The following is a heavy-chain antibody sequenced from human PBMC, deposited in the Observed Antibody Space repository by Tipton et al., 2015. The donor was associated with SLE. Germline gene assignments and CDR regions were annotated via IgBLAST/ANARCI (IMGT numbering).Heavy chain of an antibody. D-gene: IGHD3-22*01. Sequence: TLSLTCTVSGASISSYYWSWIRQPPGKGLEWIGYVYDIEFTNYNPSLKSRVTISLDTSKNQFSLKLSSVTAADTAVYYCARGGTYHDSSGNIDYWGQGTLVNASS. J-gene: IGHJ4*02. V-gene: IGHV4-59*01. CDR1: GASISSYY. CDR3: ARGGTYHDSSGNIDY. CDR2: VYDIEFT.